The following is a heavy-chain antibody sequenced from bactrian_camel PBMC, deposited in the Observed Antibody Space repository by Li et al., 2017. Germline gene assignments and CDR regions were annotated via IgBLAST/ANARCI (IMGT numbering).Heavy chain of an antibody. D-gene: IGHD3*01. V-gene: IGHV3S1*01. CDR1: GATSRPNL. CDR3: AADPRGSGY. Sequence: QVQLVESGGGSVQAGGSLRLSCAASGATSRPNLMGWFRQAPGKGREGVAVIFTGQHSTYYADSVKGRFTMFRDNAKNMLYLQMNSLKTEDTAVYHCAADPRGSGYWGQGTQVTVS. J-gene: IGHJ4*01. CDR2: IFTGQHST.